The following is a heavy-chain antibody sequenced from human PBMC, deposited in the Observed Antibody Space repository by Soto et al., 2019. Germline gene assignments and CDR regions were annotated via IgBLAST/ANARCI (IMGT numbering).Heavy chain of an antibody. D-gene: IGHD6-13*01. CDR1: GGSVSSGSYY. CDR3: ARPKTIGAAAGKGWFDP. V-gene: IGHV4-39*01. Sequence: SEILSLTCTVSGGSVSSGSYYWSWIRQPPGKGLEWIGYIYYSGSTYYNPSLKSRVTISVDPSKNQFSLKLTYVTAADTAMYYCARPKTIGAAAGKGWFDPWGQGTLVTVSS. J-gene: IGHJ5*02. CDR2: IYYSGST.